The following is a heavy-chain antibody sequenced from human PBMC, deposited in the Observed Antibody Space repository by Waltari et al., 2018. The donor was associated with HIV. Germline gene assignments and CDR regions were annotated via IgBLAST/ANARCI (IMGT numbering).Heavy chain of an antibody. D-gene: IGHD3-3*01. Sequence: QVQLQESGPGLVKPSGTLSLTCAVSGGSISSSNWWSWVRQPPGKGLEWIGEIYHSGSTNYNPSLKSRVTISVDKSKNQFSLKLSSVTAADTAVYYCARDGGGPGFKIFGANWFDPWGQGTLVTVSS. J-gene: IGHJ5*02. V-gene: IGHV4-4*02. CDR1: GGSISSSNW. CDR3: ARDGGGPGFKIFGANWFDP. CDR2: IYHSGST.